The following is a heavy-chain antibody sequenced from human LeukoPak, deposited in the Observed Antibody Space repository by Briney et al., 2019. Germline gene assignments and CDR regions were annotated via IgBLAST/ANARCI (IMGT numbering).Heavy chain of an antibody. V-gene: IGHV1-8*03. Sequence: GASVKVSCKASGYTFTGYYMHWVRQAPGQGLEWMGWMNPNSGNTGYAQKFQGRVTITRNTSISTAYMELSSLRSEDTAVYYCARNGYSSSWYSYRSYYYYMDVWGKGTTVTVSS. CDR1: GYTFTGYY. CDR3: ARNGYSSSWYSYRSYYYYMDV. CDR2: MNPNSGNT. D-gene: IGHD6-13*01. J-gene: IGHJ6*03.